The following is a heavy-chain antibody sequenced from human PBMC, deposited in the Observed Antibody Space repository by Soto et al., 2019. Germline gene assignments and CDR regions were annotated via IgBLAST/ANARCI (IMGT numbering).Heavy chain of an antibody. CDR1: GFTFSSYS. V-gene: IGHV3-21*01. J-gene: IGHJ4*01. Sequence: NPGWSLRLSCAASGFTFSSYSMNLVRQAPGKGLEWVSSISSSSSYIYYADSVKGRFTISRDNAKNSLYLQMNSLRAEDTAVYYWARDRSSSWYYFDYWGHGTRVTGSS. D-gene: IGHD6-13*01. CDR3: ARDRSSSWYYFDY. CDR2: ISSSSSYI.